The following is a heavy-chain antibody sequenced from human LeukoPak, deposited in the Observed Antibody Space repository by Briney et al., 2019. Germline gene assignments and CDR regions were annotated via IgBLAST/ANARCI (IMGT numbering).Heavy chain of an antibody. D-gene: IGHD6-13*01. Sequence: VASVKVSCKASGYTFTSYGISWVRQAPGQGLEWMGWISAYNGNTNYAQKLQGRVTMTTDTSTSTAYMELRSLRSEDTAVYYCARDLGVSIAAAGASWGQGTLVTVSS. CDR3: ARDLGVSIAAAGAS. J-gene: IGHJ5*02. CDR1: GYTFTSYG. CDR2: ISAYNGNT. V-gene: IGHV1-18*01.